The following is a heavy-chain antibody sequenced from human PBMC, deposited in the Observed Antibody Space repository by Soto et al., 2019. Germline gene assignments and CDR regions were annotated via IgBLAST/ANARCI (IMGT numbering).Heavy chain of an antibody. CDR1: GFTFSSYG. V-gene: IGHV3-30*18. J-gene: IGHJ4*02. CDR2: ISYDGSNK. CDR3: AKDRYSSSLVYDY. Sequence: PGGSLRLSCAASGFTFSSYGMHWVRQAPGKGLEWVAVISYDGSNKYYADSVKGRFTISRDNPKNTLYLQMNSLRAEDTAVYYCAKDRYSSSLVYDYWGQGTLVTVSS. D-gene: IGHD6-6*01.